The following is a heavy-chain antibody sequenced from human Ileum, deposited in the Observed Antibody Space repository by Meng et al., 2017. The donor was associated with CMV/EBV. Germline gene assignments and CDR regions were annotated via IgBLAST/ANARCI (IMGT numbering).Heavy chain of an antibody. CDR2: IFYRGYT. V-gene: IGHV4-39*07. J-gene: IGHJ5*01. CDR1: GGSIDSSDYY. D-gene: IGHD3-16*01. Sequence: SGGSIDSSDYYWDWIRQSPGKGLEWIGSIFYRGYTNYNPSLKSRVAISVDTSKNQFFLNLDSVTAADTAIYYCARDNVSTSTNCLDSWGQGTLVTVSS. CDR3: ARDNVSTSTNCLDS.